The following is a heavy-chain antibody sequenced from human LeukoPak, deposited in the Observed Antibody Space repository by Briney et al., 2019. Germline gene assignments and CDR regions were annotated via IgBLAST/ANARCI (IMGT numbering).Heavy chain of an antibody. V-gene: IGHV1-8*02. Sequence: ASVKVSCKASGYTFTSYGISWVRQAPGQGLEWMGWMNPNSGNTGYAQKFQGRVTMTRNTSISTAYMELSSLRSEDTAVYYCARVLGIAAAGTGWFDPWGQGTLVTVSS. CDR1: GYTFTSYG. D-gene: IGHD6-13*01. CDR3: ARVLGIAAAGTGWFDP. J-gene: IGHJ5*02. CDR2: MNPNSGNT.